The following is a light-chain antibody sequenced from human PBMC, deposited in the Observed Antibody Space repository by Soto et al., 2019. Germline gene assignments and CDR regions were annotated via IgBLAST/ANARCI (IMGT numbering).Light chain of an antibody. Sequence: EIVMTQSPATLSVSPGVRDTLSCRASQRVGTNLAWYQLKPGQAPRLLIYGASTRANGIPARFSGSGSGTEFTLTHSSLQSEDFAIYFCQQYNNWPPDRTFGQGTKVEIK. V-gene: IGKV3-15*01. CDR1: QRVGTN. J-gene: IGKJ1*01. CDR2: GAS. CDR3: QQYNNWPPDRT.